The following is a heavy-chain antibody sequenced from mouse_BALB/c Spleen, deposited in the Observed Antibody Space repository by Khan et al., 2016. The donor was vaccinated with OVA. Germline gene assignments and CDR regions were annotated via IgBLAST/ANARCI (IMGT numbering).Heavy chain of an antibody. CDR3: ARWFTY. V-gene: IGHV3-2*02. CDR1: GHSITSDYA. J-gene: IGHJ3*01. CDR2: INYSGST. Sequence: EVKLLESGPGLVKPSQSLSLTCTVTGHSITSDYAWNWIRQFPGNKLEWMGYINYSGSTTYDPSLKSRISITRDTSKNQFFLQLNSVTAEDTATYYCARWFTYWGQGTLVTVSA.